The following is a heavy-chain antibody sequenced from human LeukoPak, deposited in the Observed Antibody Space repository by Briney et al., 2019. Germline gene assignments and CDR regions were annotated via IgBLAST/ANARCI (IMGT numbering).Heavy chain of an antibody. CDR3: AIGSSSSPFSFDY. Sequence: GGSLRLSCAASGFTFSSYAMTWVRQAPGKGLEWVSAVSGSGGHTYYADSVKGRFTISRDNSKNTLYLQMDTLRAEDTAVYYCAIGSSSSPFSFDYWGQGTLVTVSS. D-gene: IGHD6-6*01. CDR2: VSGSGGHT. CDR1: GFTFSSYA. V-gene: IGHV3-23*01. J-gene: IGHJ4*02.